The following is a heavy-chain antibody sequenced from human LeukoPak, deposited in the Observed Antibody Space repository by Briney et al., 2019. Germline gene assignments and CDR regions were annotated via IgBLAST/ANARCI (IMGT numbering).Heavy chain of an antibody. J-gene: IGHJ4*02. CDR2: MAPNSGNT. D-gene: IGHD3-3*01. V-gene: IGHV1-8*01. CDR3: ARYNDLWSGPHFDL. CDR1: GYTFSSYD. Sequence: ASVKVSCKASGYTFSSYDVNWVRQATGQELEWMGWMAPNSGNTGYAQRFQGRVTMTRNTSISTAYMELSSLRSEDTAVYYCARYNDLWSGPHFDLWGQGTLVSVSS.